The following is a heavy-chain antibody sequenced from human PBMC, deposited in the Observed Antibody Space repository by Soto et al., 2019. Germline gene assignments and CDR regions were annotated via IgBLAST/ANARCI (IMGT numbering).Heavy chain of an antibody. J-gene: IGHJ3*02. CDR3: ATSEWNDAFDI. CDR1: GFTFSNVW. Sequence: EVQLVESGGGLVKPGGSLRLYCAASGFTFSNVWMTWIRQAPGKGLEWVGRIKRKTDGETTDYGAPVKGRFTVSRDDSKNTLYLQMNSLKTEDTGLYYCATSEWNDAFDIWGHGTMVTVSS. D-gene: IGHD3-3*01. CDR2: IKRKTDGETT. V-gene: IGHV3-15*01.